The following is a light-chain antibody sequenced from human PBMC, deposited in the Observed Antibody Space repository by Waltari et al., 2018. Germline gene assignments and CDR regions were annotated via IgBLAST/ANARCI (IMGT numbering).Light chain of an antibody. V-gene: IGLV4-69*01. CDR1: SGHTTNI. CDR3: QTGGHGTWV. Sequence: QLVLTQSPSASASLGASVKLTCTLSSGHTTNIIAWLQQKPEKGPRYLMKVNSDGSHNKGVEIPDRFSGSSSGAGRYLTISSLQSEDEADYYCQTGGHGTWVFGGGTRLTVL. CDR2: VNSDGSH. J-gene: IGLJ3*02.